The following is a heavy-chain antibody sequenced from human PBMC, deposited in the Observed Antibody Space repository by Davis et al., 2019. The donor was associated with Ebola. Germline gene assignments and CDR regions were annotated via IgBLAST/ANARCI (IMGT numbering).Heavy chain of an antibody. Sequence: GGSLRLSCAASGFTFSDYYMSWIRQAPGKGLEWVSYISSSISYTNYADSVKGRFTISRDNAKNSLYLQMNSLRAEDTAVYYCAREGDYSSGWYGSYFDYWGQGTLVTVSS. CDR2: ISSSISYT. V-gene: IGHV3-11*06. D-gene: IGHD6-19*01. J-gene: IGHJ4*02. CDR1: GFTFSDYY. CDR3: AREGDYSSGWYGSYFDY.